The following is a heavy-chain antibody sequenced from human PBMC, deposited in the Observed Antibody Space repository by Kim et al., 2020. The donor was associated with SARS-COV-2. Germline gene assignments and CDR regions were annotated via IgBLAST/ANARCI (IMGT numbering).Heavy chain of an antibody. J-gene: IGHJ6*02. CDR3: ARDKGLRAMVQGVDYYYYGMDV. D-gene: IGHD3-10*01. CDR2: ISSSSSTI. V-gene: IGHV3-48*02. CDR1: GFTFSSYS. Sequence: GGSLRLSCAASGFTFSSYSMNWVRQAPGKGLEWVSYISSSSSTIYYADSVKGRFTISRDNAKNSLYLQMNSLRDEDTAVYYCARDKGLRAMVQGVDYYYYGMDVWGQGTTVTVSS.